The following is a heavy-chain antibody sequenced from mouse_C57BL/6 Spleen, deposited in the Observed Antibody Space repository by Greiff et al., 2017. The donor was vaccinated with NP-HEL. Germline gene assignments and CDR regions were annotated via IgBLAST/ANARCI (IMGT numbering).Heavy chain of an antibody. CDR1: GYTFTSYW. Sequence: QVQLQQPGAELVKPGASVKVSCKASGYTFTSYWMHWVKQRPGQGLEWIGRIHPSDSDTNYNQKFKGKATLTVDKSSSTAYMQLSSLTSEDSAVYYCAIPFYIYYAMDYWGQGTSVTVSS. CDR3: AIPFYIYYAMDY. J-gene: IGHJ4*01. CDR2: IHPSDSDT. D-gene: IGHD2-1*01. V-gene: IGHV1-74*01.